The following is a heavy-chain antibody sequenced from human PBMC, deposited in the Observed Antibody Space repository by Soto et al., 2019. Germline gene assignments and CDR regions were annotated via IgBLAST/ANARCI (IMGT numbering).Heavy chain of an antibody. Sequence: GASVKVSCKASGYTFTSYGISWVRQAPGQGLEWMGWISAYNGNTNYAQKLQGRVTMTTDTSTSTAYMELRSLRSDDTAVYYCARVARYYDSSGYYVKSDYYGMDVWGQGTTVTVS. CDR3: ARVARYYDSSGYYVKSDYYGMDV. J-gene: IGHJ6*02. CDR2: ISAYNGNT. CDR1: GYTFTSYG. D-gene: IGHD3-22*01. V-gene: IGHV1-18*01.